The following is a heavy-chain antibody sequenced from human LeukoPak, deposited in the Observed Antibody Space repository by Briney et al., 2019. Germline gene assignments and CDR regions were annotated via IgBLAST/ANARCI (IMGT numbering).Heavy chain of an antibody. CDR3: ARETRYFDWLAILDY. CDR2: INHSGST. CDR1: GGSFSGYY. J-gene: IGHJ4*02. D-gene: IGHD3-9*01. V-gene: IGHV4-34*01. Sequence: SETLSLTCAVYGGSFSGYYWSWIRQPPGKGLKWIGEINHSGSTNYNPSLKSRVTISVDTSKNQFSLKLSSVTAADTAVYYCARETRYFDWLAILDYWGQGTLVTVSS.